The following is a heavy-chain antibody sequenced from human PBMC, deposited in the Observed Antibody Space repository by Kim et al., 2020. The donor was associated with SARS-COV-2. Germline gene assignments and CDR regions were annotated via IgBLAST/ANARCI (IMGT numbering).Heavy chain of an antibody. CDR2: ISGGADNT. CDR3: ATGVTI. J-gene: IGHJ4*02. CDR1: GFTFSNYA. D-gene: IGHD4-17*01. V-gene: IGHV3-23*01. Sequence: GGSLRLSCVASGFTFSNYAMNWVRQAPGKGLEWVSGISGGADNTYYADSVKGRFTISRDNSKNTLYLQMNSLRVDDTAVYYCATGVTIWGQGTLVTVSS.